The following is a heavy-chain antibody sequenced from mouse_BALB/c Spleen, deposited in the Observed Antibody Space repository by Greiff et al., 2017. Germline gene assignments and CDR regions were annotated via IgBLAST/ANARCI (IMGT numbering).Heavy chain of an antibody. CDR3: ARSMFAY. Sequence: EVKLEESGGGLVQPGGSRKLSCAASGFTFSSFGMHWVRQAPEKGLEWVAYISSGSSTIYYADTVKGRFTISRDNPKNTLFLQMTSLRSEDTAMYYCARSMFAYWGQGTLVTVSA. J-gene: IGHJ3*01. V-gene: IGHV5-17*02. CDR2: ISSGSSTI. CDR1: GFTFSSFG.